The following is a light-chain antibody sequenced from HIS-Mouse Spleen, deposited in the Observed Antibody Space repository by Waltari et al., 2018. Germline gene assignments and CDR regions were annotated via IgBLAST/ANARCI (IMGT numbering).Light chain of an antibody. Sequence: QSALTQPPSASGSPGPSVTISCTGTSSSVGGYNYVSWYQQHPGKAPKLMIYEVSKRPSGVPDRFSGSKSGNTASLTVSGLQAEDEADYYCSSYAGSNKVVFGGGTKLTVL. CDR3: SSYAGSNKVV. CDR1: SSSVGGYNY. V-gene: IGLV2-8*01. J-gene: IGLJ2*01. CDR2: EVS.